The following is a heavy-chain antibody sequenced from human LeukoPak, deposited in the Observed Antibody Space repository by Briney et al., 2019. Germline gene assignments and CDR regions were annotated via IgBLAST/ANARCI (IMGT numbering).Heavy chain of an antibody. J-gene: IGHJ6*02. V-gene: IGHV1-2*02. D-gene: IGHD6-13*01. CDR3: ARVQSSSWYSPYYYYGMDV. CDR1: GYTFTGYY. Sequence: ASVKVSCKASGYTFTGYYMHWVRQAPGQGLEWMGWINPNSGGTNYAQKFQGRVTMTRDTSICTAYMELSRLRSDDTAVYYCARVQSSSWYSPYYYYGMDVWGQGTTVTVSS. CDR2: INPNSGGT.